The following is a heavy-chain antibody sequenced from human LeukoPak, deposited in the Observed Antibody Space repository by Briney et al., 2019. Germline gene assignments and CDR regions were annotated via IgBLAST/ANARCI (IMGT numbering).Heavy chain of an antibody. CDR1: AAAFSTYA. CDR3: ARGPQGSSWPYYFDY. V-gene: IGHV1-69*04. J-gene: IGHJ4*02. D-gene: IGHD6-13*01. Sequence: GASVKVSCKAAAAAFSTYAISWVRQPPGQGLERVGRIVPILGTANYAQNFQGRVTIPADRSTTTAYMELRSLRSEDTAVYYCARGPQGSSWPYYFDYWGQGTLVTVSS. CDR2: IVPILGTA.